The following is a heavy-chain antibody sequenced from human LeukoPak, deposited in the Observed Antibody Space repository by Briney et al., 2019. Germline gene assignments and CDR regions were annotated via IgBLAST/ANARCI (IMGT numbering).Heavy chain of an antibody. D-gene: IGHD5-12*01. CDR1: GFTFSSYA. CDR3: ASYSGYDYRYYYYYMDV. J-gene: IGHJ6*03. CDR2: IYSGGST. V-gene: IGHV3-53*01. Sequence: GGSLRLSCAASGFTFSSYAMSWVRQAPGKGLEWVSVIYSGGSTYYADSVEGRFTISRDNSKNTLYLQMNSLRAEDTAVYYCASYSGYDYRYYYYYMDVWGKGTTVTVSS.